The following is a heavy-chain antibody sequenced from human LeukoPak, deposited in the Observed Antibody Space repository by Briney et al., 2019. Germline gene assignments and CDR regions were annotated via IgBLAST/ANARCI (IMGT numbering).Heavy chain of an antibody. J-gene: IGHJ4*02. CDR3: ARVSYVRGVTVYYFDH. V-gene: IGHV3-21*01. CDR2: ISSSRSYI. Sequence: PGGSLRLSCAASGFTFSSYSMNWVRQAPGKGLEWVSSISSSRSYIYYADSVKGRFTISRDNAKNSLYLQMNSLRAEDTAIYYCARVSYVRGVTVYYFDHWGQGTLVTVS. CDR1: GFTFSSYS. D-gene: IGHD3-10*02.